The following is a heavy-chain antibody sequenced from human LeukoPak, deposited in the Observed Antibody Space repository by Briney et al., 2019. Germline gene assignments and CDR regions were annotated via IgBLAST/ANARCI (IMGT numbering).Heavy chain of an antibody. D-gene: IGHD3-9*01. Sequence: PGGSLRLSCAASGFTFSSYGMHWVRQAPGEGLEWVAVIWYDGSNKYYADSVKGRFTISRDNSKNTLYLQMNSLRAEDTAVYYCARDYHHYYDILTGYYLNWYFDLWGRGTLVTVSS. CDR3: ARDYHHYYDILTGYYLNWYFDL. CDR2: IWYDGSNK. CDR1: GFTFSSYG. V-gene: IGHV3-33*01. J-gene: IGHJ2*01.